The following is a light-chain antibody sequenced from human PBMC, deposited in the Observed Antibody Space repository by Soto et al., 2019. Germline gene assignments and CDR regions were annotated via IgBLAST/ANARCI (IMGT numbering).Light chain of an antibody. CDR2: EGI. Sequence: QSALTPPASVSGSPGQSITISCTGTSSDVGSYDLVSWYQHQPGKAPKLVIYEGIKRPSGVSNRFSGSESANTASLTISGLQAEDEADYYCCAYVGSKTSWMFGGGTQLTVL. CDR3: CAYVGSKTSWM. J-gene: IGLJ3*02. CDR1: SSDVGSYDL. V-gene: IGLV2-23*01.